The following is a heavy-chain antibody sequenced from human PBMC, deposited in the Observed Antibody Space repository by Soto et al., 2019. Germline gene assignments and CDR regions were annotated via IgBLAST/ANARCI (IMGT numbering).Heavy chain of an antibody. J-gene: IGHJ4*02. D-gene: IGHD2-15*01. CDR1: GGTFSSYA. CDR3: ARDRRPGGGSCFFEY. V-gene: IGHV1-69*13. CDR2: IIPIFGTA. Sequence: GASVKVSCKASGGTFSSYAISWVRQAPGQGLEWMGGIIPIFGTANYAQKFQGRVTITADESTSTAYMELSSLRSEDTAVYYCARDRRPGGGSCFFEYWGQGTLVNVSS.